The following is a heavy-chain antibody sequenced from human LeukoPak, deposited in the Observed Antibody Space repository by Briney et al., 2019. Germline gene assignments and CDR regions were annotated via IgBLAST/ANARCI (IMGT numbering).Heavy chain of an antibody. Sequence: SETLSLTCTVSGGSISSSSYYWSWIRQPPGKGLEWIGYTYYRVTSDYNPSLKRRVTMSVDMSTRQISLKLSPVTAADTAVYYCARAVGGDGSGSLWGPGTLVTVSS. CDR3: ARAVGGDGSGSL. V-gene: IGHV4-61*05. J-gene: IGHJ4*02. D-gene: IGHD3-10*01. CDR2: TYYRVTS. CDR1: GGSISSSSYY.